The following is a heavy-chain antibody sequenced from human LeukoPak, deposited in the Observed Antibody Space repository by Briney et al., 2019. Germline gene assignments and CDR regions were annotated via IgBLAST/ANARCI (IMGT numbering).Heavy chain of an antibody. Sequence: QPGRSLRLSCAASGFTFSSYGMHWVRQAPGKGLEWVALISYDGSNKYNADSVKGRFTISRDNSKNTLYLQMNSLRAEDTAVYYCAKVSSGYSSFFDCWGQGTLVTVSS. CDR2: ISYDGSNK. CDR1: GFTFSSYG. J-gene: IGHJ4*02. D-gene: IGHD5-18*01. V-gene: IGHV3-30*18. CDR3: AKVSSGYSSFFDC.